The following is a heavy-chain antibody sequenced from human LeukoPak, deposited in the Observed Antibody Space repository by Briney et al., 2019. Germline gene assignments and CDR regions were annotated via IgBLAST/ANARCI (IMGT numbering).Heavy chain of an antibody. J-gene: IGHJ4*02. D-gene: IGHD2-15*01. CDR1: GYSISSGYY. CDR2: IYHSGST. Sequence: PSETLSLTCAVSGYSISSGYYWGWFRQPPGKGLEWIGCIYHSGSTYYNPSLKTRVTISVDTSKNQFSLNLTSVTAADTAVYYCARVVASTIYQFDYWGQGTLVTVSS. CDR3: ARVVASTIYQFDY. V-gene: IGHV4-38-2*01.